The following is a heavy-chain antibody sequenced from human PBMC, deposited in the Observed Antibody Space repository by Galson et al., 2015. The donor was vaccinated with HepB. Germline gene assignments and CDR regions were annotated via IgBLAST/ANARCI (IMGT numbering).Heavy chain of an antibody. D-gene: IGHD5-24*01. CDR2: ITTSGMTT. J-gene: IGHJ2*01. CDR3: ARYQRWLQFRYFDL. Sequence: SLRLSCAASGFTFSDYEINWVRQAPGRGLEWVSYITTSGMTTYYADSVRGRFTFSRDNAKNSLYLQMNSLRAEDTAVYYCARYQRWLQFRYFDLWGRGTLVTVSS. CDR1: GFTFSDYE. V-gene: IGHV3-48*03.